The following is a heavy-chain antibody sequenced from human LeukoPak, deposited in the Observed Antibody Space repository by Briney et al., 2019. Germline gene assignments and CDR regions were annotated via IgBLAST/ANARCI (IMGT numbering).Heavy chain of an antibody. CDR1: GVTFSSYA. D-gene: IGHD2-2*01. CDR2: ISGSGGST. Sequence: GGSLRLSCAASGVTFSSYAMSWVRQAPGKGLEWVSAISGSGGSTYYADSVKGRFTISRDNSKNTLYLQMNSLRAEDTAVYYCAKDSIQMVPAAMFDYCCQGTLVTVSS. CDR3: AKDSIQMVPAAMFDY. J-gene: IGHJ4*02. V-gene: IGHV3-23*01.